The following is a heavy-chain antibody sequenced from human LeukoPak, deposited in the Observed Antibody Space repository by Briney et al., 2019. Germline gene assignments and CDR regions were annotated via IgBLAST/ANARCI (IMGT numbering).Heavy chain of an antibody. CDR3: ARVGDFWSGYYYYYGMDV. J-gene: IGHJ6*02. D-gene: IGHD3-3*01. Sequence: GASVKVSCKASGYTFTGYYMHWVRQAPGQGLEWMGWINPNSGGTNYAQKFQGRVTMTRDTSISTAYIELSRLRSDDTAVYYCARVGDFWSGYYYYYGMDVWGQGTTVTVSS. CDR2: INPNSGGT. V-gene: IGHV1-2*02. CDR1: GYTFTGYY.